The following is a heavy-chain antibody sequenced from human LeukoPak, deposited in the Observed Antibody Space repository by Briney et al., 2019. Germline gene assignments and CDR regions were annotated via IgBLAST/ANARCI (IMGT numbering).Heavy chain of an antibody. D-gene: IGHD6-6*01. J-gene: IGHJ3*02. CDR3: ASSIAARDDAFDI. CDR2: IYTSGST. CDR1: GGSISSGSYY. V-gene: IGHV4-61*02. Sequence: PSQTLSLTCTVSGGSISSGSYYWSWIRQPAGKGLEWIGRIYTSGSTNYNPSLKSRVTISVGTSKNQFSLKLSSVTAADPAVYYCASSIAARDDAFDIWGQGTMVTVSS.